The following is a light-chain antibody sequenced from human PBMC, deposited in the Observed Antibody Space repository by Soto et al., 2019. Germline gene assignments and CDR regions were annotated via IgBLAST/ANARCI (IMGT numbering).Light chain of an antibody. J-gene: IGKJ1*01. CDR2: GAS. V-gene: IGKV3-15*01. CDR1: QSVSSN. CDR3: QQYNNWPWT. Sequence: ERFITDSPASLSFSPWWRSALSCMASQSVSSNLAWYQQKPGQAPRLLIYGASTRATGIPARFSGSGSGTEFTLTISSLQSEDFAVYYCQQYNNWPWTFGQGTKVDIK.